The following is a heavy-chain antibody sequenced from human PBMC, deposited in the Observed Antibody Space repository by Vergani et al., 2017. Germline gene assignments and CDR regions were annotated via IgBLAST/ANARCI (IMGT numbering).Heavy chain of an antibody. CDR3: ARLGGYCSGGSCYYAFNDYYYYMDV. D-gene: IGHD2-15*01. J-gene: IGHJ6*03. V-gene: IGHV4-61*05. CDR1: GGSISSSSYY. CDR2: IYYSGST. Sequence: QLQLQESGPGLVKPSETLSLTCTVSGGSISSSSYYWGWIRQPPGKGLEWIGYIYYSGSTNYNPSLKSRVTISVDTSKNQFSLKLSSVTAADTAVYYCARLGGYCSGGSCYYAFNDYYYYMDVWGKGTTVTVSS.